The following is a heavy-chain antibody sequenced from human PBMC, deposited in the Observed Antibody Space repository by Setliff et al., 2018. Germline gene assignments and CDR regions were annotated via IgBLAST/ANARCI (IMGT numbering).Heavy chain of an antibody. V-gene: IGHV1-18*01. Sequence: ASVKVSCKASGYKFADYGITWVRQAPGQGLEWMGWIGVYTGRTYYADKFQGRVTMTTDSSTDTAYLELRSLKSDDTAVYYCSRLVRYCTTTTCQRLSGGEYWGQGTLVTVSS. CDR1: GYKFADYG. D-gene: IGHD2-8*01. J-gene: IGHJ4*02. CDR3: SRLVRYCTTTTCQRLSGGEY. CDR2: IGVYTGRT.